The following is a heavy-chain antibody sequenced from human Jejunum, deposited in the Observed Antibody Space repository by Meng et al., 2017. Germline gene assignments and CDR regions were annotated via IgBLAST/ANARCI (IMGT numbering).Heavy chain of an antibody. J-gene: IGHJ3*01. CDR1: GFSLSTTRVT. CDR3: SHMAYTTTWTNAFDF. V-gene: IGHV2-5*02. Sequence: SGPTLVKPTQTLTLTCAFSGFSLSTTRVTVAWIRQPPGKALEWLAIIYEDDDKRYSPSLRNRLTITKDTSKNQVVLTLTNVDPVDTATYYCSHMAYTTTWTNAFDFWGQGTLVTVSS. D-gene: IGHD2-2*02. CDR2: IYEDDDK.